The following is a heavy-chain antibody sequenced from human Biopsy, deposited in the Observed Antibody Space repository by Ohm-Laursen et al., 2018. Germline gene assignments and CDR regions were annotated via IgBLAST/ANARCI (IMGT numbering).Heavy chain of an antibody. D-gene: IGHD5/OR15-5a*01. CDR3: ARVTLPLYLDY. CDR2: ISGYNGNT. J-gene: IGHJ4*02. CDR1: GYTFITYY. V-gene: IGHV1-18*01. Sequence: VASVKVSCKAFGYTFITYYVNWVRQAPGEGLEWMGRISGYNGNTNYAQKFQGRVTMTADTSTSTVYMEVRGLRSDDTAVYYCARVTLPLYLDYWGQGTRVTVSS.